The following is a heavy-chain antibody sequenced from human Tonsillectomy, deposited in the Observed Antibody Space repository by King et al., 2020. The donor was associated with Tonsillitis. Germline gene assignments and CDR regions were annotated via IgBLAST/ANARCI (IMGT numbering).Heavy chain of an antibody. Sequence: VQLVESGGGLVQPGGSLRLSCAASGFTFSTYSMNWVRQAPGKGLEWVSYISSSSSIIYYADSVKGRFTISRDNAKNSLYLQMNSLRDEDTAVYYCASQYYDYVWGSYYYVDHWGQGTLVTVSS. CDR3: ASQYYDYVWGSYYYVDH. D-gene: IGHD3-16*01. J-gene: IGHJ4*02. CDR1: GFTFSTYS. CDR2: ISSSSSII. V-gene: IGHV3-48*02.